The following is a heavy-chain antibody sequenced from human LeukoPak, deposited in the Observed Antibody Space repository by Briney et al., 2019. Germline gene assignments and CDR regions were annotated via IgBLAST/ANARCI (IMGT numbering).Heavy chain of an antibody. V-gene: IGHV1-24*01. CDR2: LDPEDGET. Sequence: ASVKVSCKVSGYTLTELSMHWVRQAPGKGLEWMGGLDPEDGETIYAQKFQGRVTMTEDTSTDTAYMELSSLRSEDTAVYYCATDLKGAAATPTVFDYWGQGTLVTVSS. D-gene: IGHD6-13*01. CDR3: ATDLKGAAATPTVFDY. CDR1: GYTLTELS. J-gene: IGHJ4*02.